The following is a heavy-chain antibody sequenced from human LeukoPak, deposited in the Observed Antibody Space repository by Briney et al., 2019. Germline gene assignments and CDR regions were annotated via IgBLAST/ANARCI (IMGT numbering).Heavy chain of an antibody. J-gene: IGHJ4*02. CDR1: GFTFSIYS. CDR3: ARELVAVSDTVGDF. V-gene: IGHV3-21*01. Sequence: TGGSLRLSCAASGFTFSIYSMNWVRQAPGKGLEWVSSISSGSNYINHADSVKGRFTISRDNAKNSLYLQMNSLRAEDTAVYYCARELVAVSDTVGDFWGQGTLVTVSS. CDR2: ISSGSNYI. D-gene: IGHD6-19*01.